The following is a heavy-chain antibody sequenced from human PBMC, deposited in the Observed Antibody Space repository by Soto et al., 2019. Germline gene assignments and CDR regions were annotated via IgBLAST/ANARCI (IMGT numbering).Heavy chain of an antibody. Sequence: QVQLVQSGAEVKKPGASVKVSCKASGYTFTGYYMHWVRQAPGQGLEWMGWINPNSGGTNYAQKVQGWVTMTRDTSISTAYMELSRLRSDDTAVYYCARSFRYCSGGSCYSGAFDIWGQGTMVTVSS. D-gene: IGHD2-15*01. CDR3: ARSFRYCSGGSCYSGAFDI. J-gene: IGHJ3*02. CDR2: INPNSGGT. CDR1: GYTFTGYY. V-gene: IGHV1-2*04.